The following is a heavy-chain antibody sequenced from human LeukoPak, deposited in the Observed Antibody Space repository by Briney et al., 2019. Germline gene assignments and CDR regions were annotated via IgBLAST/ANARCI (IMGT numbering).Heavy chain of an antibody. V-gene: IGHV3-30-3*01. Sequence: GGSLRLSCAASGFTFSSYAMHWVRQAPGKGLEWVAVISYDGSNKYYADSVKGRFTISRDNSKNTLYLQMNSLRAEDTAVYYCATPIDYGDYVYGMDVWGQGTTVTVSS. D-gene: IGHD4-17*01. CDR1: GFTFSSYA. CDR2: ISYDGSNK. CDR3: ATPIDYGDYVYGMDV. J-gene: IGHJ6*02.